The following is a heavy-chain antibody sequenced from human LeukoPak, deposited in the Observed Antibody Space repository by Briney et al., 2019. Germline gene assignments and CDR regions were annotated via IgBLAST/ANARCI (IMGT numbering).Heavy chain of an antibody. D-gene: IGHD3-22*01. J-gene: IGHJ3*02. Sequence: GGSLRLSCAASGFTFSDYYMSWIRQAPGKGLEWVSYVSSSSSYTNYADSVKGRFTISRDNAKNSLYLQMNSLRAEDTAVYYCAREDRDAFDIWGQGTMVTVSS. V-gene: IGHV3-11*06. CDR3: AREDRDAFDI. CDR1: GFTFSDYY. CDR2: VSSSSSYT.